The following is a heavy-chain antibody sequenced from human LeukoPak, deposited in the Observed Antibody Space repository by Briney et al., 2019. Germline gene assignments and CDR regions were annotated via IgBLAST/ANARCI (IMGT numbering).Heavy chain of an antibody. CDR1: GGSFSGYY. CDR2: INHSGST. Sequence: SETLSLTCAVYGGSFSGYYWSWIRQPPGKGLEWIGEINHSGSTNYNPSLKSRVTISVDTSKNQFSLKLSSVTAADTAVYYCARALPDFWSGYRPTSYFDYWGKGTLVTASS. D-gene: IGHD3-3*01. CDR3: ARALPDFWSGYRPTSYFDY. J-gene: IGHJ4*02. V-gene: IGHV4-34*01.